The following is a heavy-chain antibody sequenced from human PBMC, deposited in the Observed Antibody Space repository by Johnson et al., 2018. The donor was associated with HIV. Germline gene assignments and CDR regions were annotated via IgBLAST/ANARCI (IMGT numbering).Heavy chain of an antibody. CDR2: FSWNGAAI. Sequence: VQLVESGGGLVQPGRSLRLSCAVSAFTFDDYAVHWVRQGPGKGLEWVSGFSWNGAAIGYADSVQGRFTVSRDNARNSLYLHMSSLRAEDTALYYCAKDLVHQGGPARYAFDVWCQGTTVTVSS. CDR3: AKDLVHQGGPARYAFDV. CDR1: AFTFDDYA. V-gene: IGHV3-9*01. D-gene: IGHD6-6*01. J-gene: IGHJ3*01.